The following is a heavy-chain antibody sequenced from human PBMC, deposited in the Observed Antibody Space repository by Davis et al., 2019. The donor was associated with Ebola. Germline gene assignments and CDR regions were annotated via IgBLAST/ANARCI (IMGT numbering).Heavy chain of an antibody. D-gene: IGHD5-18*01. CDR2: IYYSGST. Sequence: MPSETLSLTCTVSGGSISSSSYYWGWIRQLPGKGLEWIGSIYYSGSTYYNPSLKSRVTISVDTSKNQFSLKLSSVTAADTAVYYCARGDRGYSYGYGDYYYYGMDVWGQGTTVTVSS. J-gene: IGHJ6*02. V-gene: IGHV4-39*01. CDR3: ARGDRGYSYGYGDYYYYGMDV. CDR1: GGSISSSSYY.